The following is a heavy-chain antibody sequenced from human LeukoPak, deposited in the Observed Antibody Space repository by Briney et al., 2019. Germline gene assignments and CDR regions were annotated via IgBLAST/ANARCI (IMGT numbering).Heavy chain of an antibody. CDR1: GGTFSSYA. V-gene: IGHV1-69*13. CDR3: ARDQDYDSSGYYPS. Sequence: SVKVSCKASGGTFSSYAISWVRQAPGQGLAWMGGIIPIFGTANYAQKFQGRVTITADESTSTAYMELSSLRSEDTAVYYCARDQDYDSSGYYPSWGQGTLVTVSS. D-gene: IGHD3-22*01. CDR2: IIPIFGTA. J-gene: IGHJ4*02.